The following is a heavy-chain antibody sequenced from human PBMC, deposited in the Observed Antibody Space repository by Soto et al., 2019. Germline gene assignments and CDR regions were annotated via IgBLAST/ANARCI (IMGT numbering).Heavy chain of an antibody. CDR3: AGASGSYYV. Sequence: QVQVVESGGGVVHPEKSLRLSCAASGFTFSNFGMHWVRQAPGKGLEWVAVISNDGTSENYAQSVKGRFTISRDNSKNTLYLQMNSLRAEDTAVYYCAGASGSYYVWGQGTLVTVSS. D-gene: IGHD1-26*01. J-gene: IGHJ4*02. V-gene: IGHV3-30*03. CDR2: ISNDGTSE. CDR1: GFTFSNFG.